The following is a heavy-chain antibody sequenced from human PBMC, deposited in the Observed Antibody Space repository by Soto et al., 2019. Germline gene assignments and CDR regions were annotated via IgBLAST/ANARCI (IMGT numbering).Heavy chain of an antibody. CDR2: ISGSGGST. J-gene: IGHJ3*02. CDR1: GFTFSSYA. V-gene: IGHV3-23*01. D-gene: IGHD6-19*01. CDR3: AKDFWLTRGGGGAFDI. Sequence: EVQLLESGGGLVQPGGSLRLSCAASGFTFSSYAMSWVRQAPGKGLEWVSAISGSGGSTYYADSVKGRFTISRDNSKNTLYLQMNSLRAEDTAVYYCAKDFWLTRGGGGAFDIWGQGTMVTVSS.